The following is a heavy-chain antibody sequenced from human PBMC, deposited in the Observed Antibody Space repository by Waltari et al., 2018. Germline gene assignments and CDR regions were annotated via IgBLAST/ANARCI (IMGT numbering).Heavy chain of an antibody. D-gene: IGHD6-19*01. V-gene: IGHV3-53*01. CDR1: GVIVSSNY. Sequence: EVQLVEAGGGLIQPGGSMRLSCAASGVIVSSNYMRWVRQAPGRGLEWVSLIYSGGSTYYADSVKGRFTISRDNSKNTLYLQMDSLSVEDTAVYYCARWQQWPVRAFDYWGQGTLVTVSS. CDR2: IYSGGST. J-gene: IGHJ4*02. CDR3: ARWQQWPVRAFDY.